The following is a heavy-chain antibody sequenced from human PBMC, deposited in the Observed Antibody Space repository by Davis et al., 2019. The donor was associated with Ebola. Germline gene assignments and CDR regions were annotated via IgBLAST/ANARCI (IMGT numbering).Heavy chain of an antibody. Sequence: SVKVSCKSSGGSFRNYAIMWVRQAPGQGLEWMGGIIPMFGTGSYTQKFHGRITMTTDTSTSTVYMELSSLRSEDTAVYYCARPWGTSWSGHYYFDYWGQGTLVTVSS. CDR2: IIPMFGTG. CDR1: GGSFRNYA. J-gene: IGHJ4*02. D-gene: IGHD2-2*01. V-gene: IGHV1-69*05. CDR3: ARPWGTSWSGHYYFDY.